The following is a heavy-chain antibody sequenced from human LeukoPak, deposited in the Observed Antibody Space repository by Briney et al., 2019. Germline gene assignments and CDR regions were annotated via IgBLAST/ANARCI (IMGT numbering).Heavy chain of an antibody. Sequence: GGSLRLSCAASGFTFNNYAMSWVRQAPGKGLEWVSAISGSGGSTYYADSVKGRFTISRDNSKNTLYLQMNSLRAEDTAVYYCAKRSSSWYNGWFDPWGQGTLVTVSS. CDR1: GFTFNNYA. CDR3: AKRSSSWYNGWFDP. D-gene: IGHD6-13*01. CDR2: ISGSGGST. V-gene: IGHV3-23*01. J-gene: IGHJ5*02.